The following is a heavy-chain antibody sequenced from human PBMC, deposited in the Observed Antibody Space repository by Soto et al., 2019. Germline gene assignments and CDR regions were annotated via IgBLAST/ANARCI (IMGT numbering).Heavy chain of an antibody. J-gene: IGHJ4*02. V-gene: IGHV4-59*01. CDR3: ASYGPATGCFDY. CDR1: GGSISSYY. Sequence: SETLSLTCTVSGGSISSYYWSWIRQPPGKGLEWIGYIYYSGSTNYNPSLNSRVTISVDTSKNQFSLKLSSVTAADTAVYYCASYGPATGCFDYWGQGTLVTVSS. D-gene: IGHD4-17*01. CDR2: IYYSGST.